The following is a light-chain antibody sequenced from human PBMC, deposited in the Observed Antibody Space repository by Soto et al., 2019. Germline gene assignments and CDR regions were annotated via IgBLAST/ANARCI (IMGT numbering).Light chain of an antibody. V-gene: IGKV1-5*01. CDR2: DAS. J-gene: IGKJ1*01. CDR3: QQYNSYSRT. Sequence: DIQMTHSPSALSASVGDRVTITCLASQSISNWLAWYQQKPGKAPKLLIYDASSLESGVPSRFSGSGSGTEFTLTISSLQPDDFATYYCQQYNSYSRTFGQGTKVDIK. CDR1: QSISNW.